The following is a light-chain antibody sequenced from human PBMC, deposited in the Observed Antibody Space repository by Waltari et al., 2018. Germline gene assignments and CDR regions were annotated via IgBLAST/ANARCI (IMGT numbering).Light chain of an antibody. CDR1: SGDIGAFNR. J-gene: IGLJ3*02. CDR2: EDT. Sequence: QSALTQPASVSGSPGQSLTISCSGTSGDIGAFNRVSWSQQFAGKAPRLLIYEDTLRPSEISDRFSGAKSGDTASLTISGLQAEDEADYFCLSYTTINTWVFGGGTKVTVL. V-gene: IGLV2-14*01. CDR3: LSYTTINTWV.